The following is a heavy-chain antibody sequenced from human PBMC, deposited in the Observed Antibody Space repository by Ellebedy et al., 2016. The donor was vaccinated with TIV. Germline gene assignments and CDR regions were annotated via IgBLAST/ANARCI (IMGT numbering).Heavy chain of an antibody. D-gene: IGHD6-19*01. V-gene: IGHV3-11*06. CDR1: GFTFSDYY. CDR2: ISGRGTYT. J-gene: IGHJ4*02. CDR3: AREFAVAGYLDY. Sequence: GESLKISCAASGFTFSDYYMSWLRQAPGKGLEWSSFISGRGTYTNYADSVEGRFTISRDHTRNSLSLQMNSLRGEDTAVYYCAREFAVAGYLDYWGQGILVTVSS.